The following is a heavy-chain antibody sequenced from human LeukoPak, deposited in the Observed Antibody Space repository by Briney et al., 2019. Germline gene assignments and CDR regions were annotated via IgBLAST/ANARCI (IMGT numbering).Heavy chain of an antibody. CDR2: IYYSGST. Sequence: SETLSLTCTVSGGSISSSSYYWGWIRQPPGKGLEWIGSIYYSGSTYYNPSLKSRATISVDTSKNQFSLKLSSVTAADTAVYYCARRRGYDFWSGYPPYYYYGMDVWGQGTTVTVSS. V-gene: IGHV4-39*01. CDR1: GGSISSSSYY. CDR3: ARRRGYDFWSGYPPYYYYGMDV. J-gene: IGHJ6*02. D-gene: IGHD3-3*01.